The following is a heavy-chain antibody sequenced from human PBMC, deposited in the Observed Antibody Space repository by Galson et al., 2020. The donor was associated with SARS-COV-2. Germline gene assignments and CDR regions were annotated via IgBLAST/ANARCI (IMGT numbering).Heavy chain of an antibody. D-gene: IGHD3-16*01. CDR1: GDSVSSNSAA. J-gene: IGHJ4*02. Sequence: SQTLSLTCVISGDSVSSNSAAWNWIRQSPSRGLEWLGRTYYRSKWYFYYAVSLKSRITINPDTSKNQFSLQLSSVTPEDTAVYYCARGLGGGFDYWGQGTLVTVSS. CDR2: TYYRSKWYF. V-gene: IGHV6-1*01. CDR3: ARGLGGGFDY.